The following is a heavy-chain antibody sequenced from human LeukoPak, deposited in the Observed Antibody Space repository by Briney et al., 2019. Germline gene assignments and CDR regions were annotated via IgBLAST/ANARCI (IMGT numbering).Heavy chain of an antibody. J-gene: IGHJ3*02. Sequence: GGSLRLSCAASGFTVSSNYMSWVRQPPRKGLEWVSVIYSGGSTYYADSVKGRFTISRDNSKNTLYLQMNSLRAEDTAVYYCAGGYYYGSGTTGAFDIWGQGTMVTVSS. CDR1: GFTVSSNY. CDR3: AGGYYYGSGTTGAFDI. D-gene: IGHD3-10*01. V-gene: IGHV3-66*01. CDR2: IYSGGST.